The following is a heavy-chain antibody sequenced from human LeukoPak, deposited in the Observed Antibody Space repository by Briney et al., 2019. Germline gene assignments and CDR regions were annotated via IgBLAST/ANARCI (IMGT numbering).Heavy chain of an antibody. Sequence: GGSLRLSCAASGFTFSSYAMSWVRQAPGKGLEWVSAISGSGGSTYYADSVKGRFTISRDNSKNTLYLQMNSLRAEDTAVYYCAKVPRIDCSGGSCYSLAFEIWGQGTMVTVSS. D-gene: IGHD2-15*01. CDR2: ISGSGGST. CDR3: AKVPRIDCSGGSCYSLAFEI. CDR1: GFTFSSYA. J-gene: IGHJ3*02. V-gene: IGHV3-23*01.